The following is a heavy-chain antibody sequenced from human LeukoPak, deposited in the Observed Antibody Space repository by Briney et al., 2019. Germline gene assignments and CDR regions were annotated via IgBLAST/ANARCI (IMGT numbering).Heavy chain of an antibody. J-gene: IGHJ4*02. CDR3: ARAISMTLFDY. V-gene: IGHV3-23*01. Sequence: GGSLRLSCAASGFTFSSYAMSWVRQAPGKGLEWVSAISGSGGSTYYADSVKGRFTISRDNSKNTLYLQTNSLRAEDTAVYYCARAISMTLFDYWGRGTLVTVSS. CDR2: ISGSGGST. CDR1: GFTFSSYA.